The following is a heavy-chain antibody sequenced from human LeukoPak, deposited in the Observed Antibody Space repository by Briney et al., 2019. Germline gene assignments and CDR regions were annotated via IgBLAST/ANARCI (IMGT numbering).Heavy chain of an antibody. Sequence: SETLSLTCTASGGSISSSSDYWAWIRQPPGKGLEWIGSIYYSGSTNHNPSLKSRVTISVDTSKNQFSLKLRSVTAADTAVYYCARLGCSGSSCYAVGDWFDSWGQGTLVTVSS. D-gene: IGHD2-15*01. V-gene: IGHV4-39*01. CDR1: GGSISSSSDY. CDR3: ARLGCSGSSCYAVGDWFDS. J-gene: IGHJ5*01. CDR2: IYYSGST.